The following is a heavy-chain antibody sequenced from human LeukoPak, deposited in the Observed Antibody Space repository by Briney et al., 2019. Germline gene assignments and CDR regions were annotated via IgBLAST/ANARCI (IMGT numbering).Heavy chain of an antibody. CDR3: AKDPIVGPTSRGMFFDY. D-gene: IGHD1-26*01. J-gene: IGHJ4*02. CDR1: GFTFSNYA. CDR2: ISGTGGNT. V-gene: IGHV3-23*01. Sequence: QSGGSLRLSCVASGFTFSNYAMSWVRQAPGKGLEWVSGISGTGGNTYNADSVKGRFTISRDNSKNTLYLQMNSLRAEDTAVYYCAKDPIVGPTSRGMFFDYWGQGTLVTVSS.